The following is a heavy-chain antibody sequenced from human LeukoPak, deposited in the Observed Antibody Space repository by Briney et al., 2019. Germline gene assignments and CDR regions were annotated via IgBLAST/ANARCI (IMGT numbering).Heavy chain of an antibody. D-gene: IGHD3-22*01. CDR2: ISYDGSNK. V-gene: IGHV3-30*04. Sequence: GGSLRLSRAASGFTFSSYDMHWVRQAPGKGLEWVAVISYDGSNKYYADSVKGRFTISRDNSKNTLYLQMNSLRAEDTAVYYCAREAYFDSSGYNPHWGQGTLVTVSS. J-gene: IGHJ4*02. CDR1: GFTFSSYD. CDR3: AREAYFDSSGYNPH.